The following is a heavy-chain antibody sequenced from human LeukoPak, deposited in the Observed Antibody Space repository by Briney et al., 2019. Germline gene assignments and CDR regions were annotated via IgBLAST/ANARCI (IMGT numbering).Heavy chain of an antibody. V-gene: IGHV3-30*18. CDR3: AKDLVRLTTVTTGAATYYYYYGMDV. CDR1: GFTFSSYW. J-gene: IGHJ6*02. Sequence: GGSLRLSCAASGFTFSSYWMSWVRQAPGKGLEWVAVISYDGSNKYYADSVKGRFTISRDNSKNTLYLQMNSLRAEDTAVYYCAKDLVRLTTVTTGAATYYYYYGMDVWGQGTTVTVSS. CDR2: ISYDGSNK. D-gene: IGHD4-17*01.